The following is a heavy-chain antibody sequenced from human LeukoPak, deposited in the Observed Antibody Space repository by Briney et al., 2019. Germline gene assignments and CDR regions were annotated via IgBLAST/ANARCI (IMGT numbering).Heavy chain of an antibody. J-gene: IGHJ6*03. D-gene: IGHD4-11*01. CDR2: IIPIFGTA. CDR1: GGTFSSYA. CDR3: ATGRQDYSNYGVYYYYMDV. V-gene: IGHV1-69*05. Sequence: SVKVSCKASGGTFSSYAISWVRQAPGQGLEWIGGIIPIFGTANYAQKFQGRVTITTDESTSTAYMELSSLRSEDTAVYYCATGRQDYSNYGVYYYYMDVWGKGTTVTVSS.